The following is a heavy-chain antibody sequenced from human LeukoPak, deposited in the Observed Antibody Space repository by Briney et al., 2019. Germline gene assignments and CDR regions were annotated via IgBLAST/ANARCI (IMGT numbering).Heavy chain of an antibody. CDR3: ARPYSSGWSGAFDI. V-gene: IGHV4-4*09. D-gene: IGHD6-19*01. Sequence: PSETLSLTCTVSGGSISSYCWSWIRQPPGKGLEWIGNIYTSGNTNYNPSLKSRVAISVDTSKNQFSLKLNSVTAADTAVYYCARPYSSGWSGAFDIWGQGTMVTVSS. J-gene: IGHJ3*02. CDR2: IYTSGNT. CDR1: GGSISSYC.